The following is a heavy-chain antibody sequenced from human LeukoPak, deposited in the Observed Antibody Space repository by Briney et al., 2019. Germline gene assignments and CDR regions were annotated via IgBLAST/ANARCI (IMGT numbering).Heavy chain of an antibody. D-gene: IGHD3-16*02. CDR3: ASNRPPCYDYVWGSYPEGGDY. CDR1: GYTFTSYG. V-gene: IGHV1-18*01. CDR2: ISAYNGNT. J-gene: IGHJ4*02. Sequence: ASVKVSCKASGYTFTSYGISWVRQAPGQGLEWMGWISAYNGNTNYAQKLQGRVTMTTDTSTSTAYMELRSLRSDDTAVYYCASNRPPCYDYVWGSYPEGGDYWGQGTLVTVSS.